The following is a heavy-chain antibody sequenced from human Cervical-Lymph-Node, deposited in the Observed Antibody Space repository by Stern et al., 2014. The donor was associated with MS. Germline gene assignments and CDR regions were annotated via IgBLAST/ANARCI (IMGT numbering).Heavy chain of an antibody. CDR1: GYGFSDYW. J-gene: IGHJ4*02. D-gene: IGHD6-13*01. CDR3: ARQIEGIPGL. Sequence: EVQLEESGAVVRKPGDSLRISCTGSGYGFSDYWIGWVRQMPGKGLEWIGVIYPGDSDTTYSPSFEGQGTISADKSAATAYLQWSSLKASDTAIYFCARQIEGIPGLWGQGTLVTVSS. CDR2: IYPGDSDT. V-gene: IGHV5-51*01.